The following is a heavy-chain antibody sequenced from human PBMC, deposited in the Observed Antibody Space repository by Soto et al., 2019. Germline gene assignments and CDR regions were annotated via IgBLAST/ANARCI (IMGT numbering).Heavy chain of an antibody. J-gene: IGHJ6*02. D-gene: IGHD6-13*01. Sequence: PGESLKISCKGSGYSFTSYWIGWVRQMPGKGLEWMGIIYPGDSDTRYSPSFQGQVTISADKSISTAYLQWSSLKASDTAMYYCARYRGYFYISSWYDYYYGMDVWGQGTTVTVSS. CDR3: ARYRGYFYISSWYDYYYGMDV. V-gene: IGHV5-51*01. CDR2: IYPGDSDT. CDR1: GYSFTSYW.